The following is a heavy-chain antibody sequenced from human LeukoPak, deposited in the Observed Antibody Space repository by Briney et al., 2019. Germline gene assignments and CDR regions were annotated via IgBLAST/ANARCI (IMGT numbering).Heavy chain of an antibody. V-gene: IGHV4-4*02. CDR1: GGSISSSNW. Sequence: SETLSLTCAVSGGSISSSNWWSWVRQPPGKGLEWIGEIYHSGSTNYNRSLKSRVTISVDKSKNQFSLKLSSVTAADTAVYYCARLSDSGSYYFDYWGQGTLVTVSS. J-gene: IGHJ4*02. CDR3: ARLSDSGSYYFDY. CDR2: IYHSGST. D-gene: IGHD1-26*01.